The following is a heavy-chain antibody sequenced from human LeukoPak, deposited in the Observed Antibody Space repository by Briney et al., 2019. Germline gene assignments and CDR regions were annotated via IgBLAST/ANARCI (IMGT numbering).Heavy chain of an antibody. CDR1: GYTFTSYY. CDR2: INPSGGST. D-gene: IGHD4-17*01. CDR3: ARVRDGDSKNDAFDI. Sequence: GASVKVSCMASGYTFTSYYMHWVRQAPGQGLEWMGIINPSGGSTSYAQKFQGRVTMTRDMSTSTVYMELSSLRSEDTAVYYCARVRDGDSKNDAFDIWGQGTMVTVSS. J-gene: IGHJ3*02. V-gene: IGHV1-46*01.